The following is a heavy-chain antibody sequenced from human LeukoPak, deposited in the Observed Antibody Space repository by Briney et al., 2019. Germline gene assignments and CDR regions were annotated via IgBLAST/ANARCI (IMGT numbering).Heavy chain of an antibody. Sequence: PGGSLRLSCAASGFTFNYYGLHWVRQAPGKGLEWVAFIRYDGTGQSYAESVKGRFTISRDNSQNTVFLQMNSLRPEDTAVYYCAKDVRDGYNYFDYWGQGTLVTVSS. J-gene: IGHJ4*02. CDR3: AKDVRDGYNYFDY. CDR1: GFTFNYYG. V-gene: IGHV3-30*02. CDR2: IRYDGTGQ. D-gene: IGHD5-24*01.